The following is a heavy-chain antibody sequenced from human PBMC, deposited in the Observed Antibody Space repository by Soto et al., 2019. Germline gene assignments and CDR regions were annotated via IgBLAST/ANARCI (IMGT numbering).Heavy chain of an antibody. Sequence: EVQLLESGGGLVQPGGSLRLSCAASGFTFNSYAMSWVRQAPGKGLEWVSTISAGGGSTYYADSVKGRFSISRDNSKNTLYLQMNSLRAEDTAVYYCAKGDIVVVPAGWGLLDPWGQGTLVTVSS. D-gene: IGHD2-2*01. V-gene: IGHV3-23*01. CDR1: GFTFNSYA. CDR3: AKGDIVVVPAGWGLLDP. CDR2: ISAGGGST. J-gene: IGHJ5*02.